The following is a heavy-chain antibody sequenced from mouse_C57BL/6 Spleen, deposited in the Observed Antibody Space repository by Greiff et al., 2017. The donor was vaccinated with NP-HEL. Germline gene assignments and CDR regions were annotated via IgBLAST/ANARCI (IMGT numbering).Heavy chain of an antibody. Sequence: VQLQQPGAELVKPGSSVKLSCKASGYTFTSYWMHWVKQRPGQGLEWIGMIHPNSGSTNYNEKFKSKATLTVDKSSSTAYMQLSSLTSEDSAVYYCASPYDYGEGAMDYWGQGTSVTVSS. J-gene: IGHJ4*01. V-gene: IGHV1-64*01. CDR1: GYTFTSYW. D-gene: IGHD2-4*01. CDR2: IHPNSGST. CDR3: ASPYDYGEGAMDY.